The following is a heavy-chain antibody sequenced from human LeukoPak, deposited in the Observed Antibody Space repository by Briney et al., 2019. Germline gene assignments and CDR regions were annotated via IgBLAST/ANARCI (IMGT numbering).Heavy chain of an antibody. CDR3: ARDVGLPIAAAGDY. CDR2: ISSSGSTI. D-gene: IGHD6-13*01. J-gene: IGHJ4*02. Sequence: GGSLRLSCAASGFTFSSYEMNWVRQAPGKGLEWGSYISSSGSTIYYADSVKGRFTISRDNAKNSLYLQMNSLRAEDTAVYYCARDVGLPIAAAGDYWGQGTLVTVSS. CDR1: GFTFSSYE. V-gene: IGHV3-48*03.